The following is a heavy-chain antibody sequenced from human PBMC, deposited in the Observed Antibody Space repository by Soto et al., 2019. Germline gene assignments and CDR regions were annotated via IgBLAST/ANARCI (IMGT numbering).Heavy chain of an antibody. D-gene: IGHD1-26*01. CDR1: GFTFSYYW. Sequence: EVQLVESGGGLVQPGESLRLSCAAYGFTFSYYWMHWVRQAPEKGLVWVSRIHSDGSSTTYADSVKGRFTISRDNARNTVYLQMNSLRVEDTAVYYCARGDRGAFDIWGQGTVVTVSS. J-gene: IGHJ3*02. CDR2: IHSDGSST. CDR3: ARGDRGAFDI. V-gene: IGHV3-74*01.